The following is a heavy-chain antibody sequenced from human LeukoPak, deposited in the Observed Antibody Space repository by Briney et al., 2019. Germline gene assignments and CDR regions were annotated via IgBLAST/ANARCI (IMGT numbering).Heavy chain of an antibody. D-gene: IGHD3-10*01. V-gene: IGHV3-23*01. J-gene: IGHJ4*02. CDR3: AKDRSGSYWGKNFDY. Sequence: GGSLRLSCAASGFTISSYAMSWVRQAPGKGLEWVSAISGSGGSTYYADSVKGRFTISRDNSKNTLYLQMNSLRAEDTAVYYCAKDRSGSYWGKNFDYWGQGTLVTVSS. CDR2: ISGSGGST. CDR1: GFTISSYA.